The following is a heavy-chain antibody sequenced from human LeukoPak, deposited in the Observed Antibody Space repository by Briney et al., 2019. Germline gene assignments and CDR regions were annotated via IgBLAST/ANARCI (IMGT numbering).Heavy chain of an antibody. CDR2: IYYSGST. D-gene: IGHD1-1*01. Sequence: PSETLSLTCTVSGVSISTYFWSWIRQPPGKGLEWIGYIYYSGSTNYNPSLKSRVTISVDTSKNQLSLKLTSVTAADTAVYYCARDLGAGTTVGWFDPWGQGTLVTVSS. V-gene: IGHV4-59*01. CDR1: GVSISTYF. CDR3: ARDLGAGTTVGWFDP. J-gene: IGHJ5*02.